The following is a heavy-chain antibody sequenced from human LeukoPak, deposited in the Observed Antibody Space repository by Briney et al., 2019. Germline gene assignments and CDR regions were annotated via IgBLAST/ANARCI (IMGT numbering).Heavy chain of an antibody. CDR3: ARDHFGDYFDY. CDR2: IYYSGST. J-gene: IGHJ4*02. Sequence: KPSETLSLTCTVSGGSISSYYWSWIRQPPGKGLEWIGYIYYSGSTNYNPSLKSRVTILVDTSKNQFSLKLSSVTAADTAVYYCARDHFGDYFDYWGQGTLVTVSS. CDR1: GGSISSYY. V-gene: IGHV4-59*01. D-gene: IGHD3-10*01.